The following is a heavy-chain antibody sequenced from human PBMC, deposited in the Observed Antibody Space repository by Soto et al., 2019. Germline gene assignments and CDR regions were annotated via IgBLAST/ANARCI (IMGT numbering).Heavy chain of an antibody. CDR1: GYTFTDYD. D-gene: IGHD1-20*01. V-gene: IGHV1-8*02. CDR3: TRNLYNTGDFDH. J-gene: IGHJ4*02. Sequence: QVQLMQSGAEVRKPGASVQVSCKASGYTFTDYDINWVRQATGQGLEWLGWMTPKSGYTGYAQKFQGRVTLTRDTSRGTAYMELSSLTSEDTAVYYCTRNLYNTGDFDHWGQGTLVTVSS. CDR2: MTPKSGYT.